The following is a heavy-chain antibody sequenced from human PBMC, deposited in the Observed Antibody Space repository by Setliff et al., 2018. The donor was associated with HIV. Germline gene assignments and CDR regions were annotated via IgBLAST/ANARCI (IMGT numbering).Heavy chain of an antibody. V-gene: IGHV4-39*01. Sequence: SQTLSLTCTVSGGSVSRSSYYWGWIRQPTGKGLEWIGTVYYTGSTQYNPSFKSRVTISVDTSKNQFSLKLISVTAADTAVYYCARMESTRPPRGLDYWGQGALVTVSS. CDR3: ARMESTRPPRGLDY. CDR1: GGSVSRSSYY. D-gene: IGHD6-6*01. CDR2: VYYTGST. J-gene: IGHJ4*02.